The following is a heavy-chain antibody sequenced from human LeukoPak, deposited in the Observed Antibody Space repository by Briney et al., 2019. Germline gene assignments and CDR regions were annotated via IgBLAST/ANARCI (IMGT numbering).Heavy chain of an antibody. V-gene: IGHV3-21*01. J-gene: IGHJ4*02. Sequence: GGSLRLSCAASGFTFSSYSMNWVRQAPGKGLEWVSSISSSSSYIYYADSVKGRFTISRDNAKNSLYLQMNSLRAEDTAVCYCARVDNTHCAGDCYYEYYFDYWGQGTLVTVSS. CDR2: ISSSSSYI. D-gene: IGHD2-21*02. CDR1: GFTFSSYS. CDR3: ARVDNTHCAGDCYYEYYFDY.